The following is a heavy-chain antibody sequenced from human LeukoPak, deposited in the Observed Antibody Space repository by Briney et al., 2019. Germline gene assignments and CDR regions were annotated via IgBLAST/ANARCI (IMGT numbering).Heavy chain of an antibody. CDR1: GFTVSSNY. J-gene: IGHJ6*03. D-gene: IGHD3-22*01. V-gene: IGHV3-23*01. Sequence: GGSLRLSCAASGFTVSSNYMSWVRQAPGKGLEWVSVISGSGGSTYYADSVKGRFTISRDNSKNTLYLQMNSLRAEDTAVYYCAKSPVPYYYDTSGYFIPYYMDVWGKGTTVTVSS. CDR3: AKSPVPYYYDTSGYFIPYYMDV. CDR2: ISGSGGST.